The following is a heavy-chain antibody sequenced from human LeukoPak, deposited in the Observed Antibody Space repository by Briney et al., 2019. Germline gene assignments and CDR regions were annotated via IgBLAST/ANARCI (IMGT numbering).Heavy chain of an antibody. CDR3: ARDLDGGSGLLDV. CDR2: IYSGGST. Sequence: GGSLRLSCAASGFTVSSNYMSWVRQAPGKGLEWVSVIYSGGSTYYADSVKGRFTISRDNSKNTLYLQMNSLRAEDTAVYYCARDLDGGSGLLDVWGQGTTVTVSS. D-gene: IGHD3-10*01. CDR1: GFTVSSNY. V-gene: IGHV3-66*01. J-gene: IGHJ6*02.